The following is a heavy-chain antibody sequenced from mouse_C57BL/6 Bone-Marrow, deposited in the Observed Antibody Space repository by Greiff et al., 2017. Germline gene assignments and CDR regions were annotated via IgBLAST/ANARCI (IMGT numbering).Heavy chain of an antibody. Sequence: QVQLQQPGAELVKPGASVKLSCKASGYTFTSYWMHWVKQRPGRGLEWIGRIDPNSGGTKYNEKFKSKATLTVDKPSSTAYMQRSSLTSEDSAVYYCARRGFRSNYDAMDYWGQGTSVTVSS. J-gene: IGHJ4*01. CDR1: GYTFTSYW. D-gene: IGHD2-5*01. V-gene: IGHV1-72*01. CDR2: IDPNSGGT. CDR3: ARRGFRSNYDAMDY.